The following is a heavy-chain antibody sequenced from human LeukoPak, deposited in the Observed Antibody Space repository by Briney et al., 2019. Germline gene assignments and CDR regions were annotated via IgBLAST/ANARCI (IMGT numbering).Heavy chain of an antibody. D-gene: IGHD2-2*01. V-gene: IGHV3-48*03. CDR3: AKDGEKVVPAATWYY. Sequence: GGSLRLSCAASGFTFSSYEMNWVRQAPGKGLEWVSYISSSGSTIYYADSVKGRFTITRDNATHSLYLQMNSLRAEDTAVYYCAKDGEKVVPAATWYYWGQGTLVTVSS. CDR1: GFTFSSYE. CDR2: ISSSGSTI. J-gene: IGHJ4*02.